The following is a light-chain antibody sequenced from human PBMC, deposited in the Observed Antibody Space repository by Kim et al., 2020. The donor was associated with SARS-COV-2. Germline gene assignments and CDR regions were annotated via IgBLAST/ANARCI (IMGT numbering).Light chain of an antibody. Sequence: EIVLTQSPGTLSLSPGERASLSCRASQSVSSNYLAWYQQKPGQAHRLLIYGASSRATGIPDRFSGSGSGTDFTLTISRLEPEDFAVYYCQQYGSSPRTFGQGTKVDIK. CDR3: QQYGSSPRT. CDR1: QSVSSNY. J-gene: IGKJ1*01. CDR2: GAS. V-gene: IGKV3-20*01.